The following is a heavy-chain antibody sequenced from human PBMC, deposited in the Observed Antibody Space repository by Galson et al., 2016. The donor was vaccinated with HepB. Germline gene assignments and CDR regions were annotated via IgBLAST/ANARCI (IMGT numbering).Heavy chain of an antibody. V-gene: IGHV2-5*02. CDR2: VYWDDDY. CDR3: AYTSARYTTNWYPNWLDP. Sequence: PALVTPTQTLTLTCTVSGFSLNSYGVGVAWIRQPPGEAPEWLGAVYWDDDYRYSPALKSRITITRDSSRDQVILTLTNMDPVDSATYYCAYTSARYTTNWYPNWLDPWGQGTLVTGSS. CDR1: GFSLNSYGVG. J-gene: IGHJ5*02. D-gene: IGHD7-27*01.